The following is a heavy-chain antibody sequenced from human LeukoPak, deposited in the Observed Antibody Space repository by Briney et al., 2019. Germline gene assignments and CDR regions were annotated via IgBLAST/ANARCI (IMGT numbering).Heavy chain of an antibody. D-gene: IGHD1-14*01. CDR3: ARVHHRSSNYFDY. CDR2: IIPILGIA. CDR1: GGTFSSYA. V-gene: IGHV1-69*04. Sequence: GASVKVSCKASGGTFSSYAISWVRQAPGQGLEWMGRIIPILGIANYAQKFQGRVTITADKSTSTAYMELSSLRSEDTAVYYCARVHHRSSNYFDYWGQGTLVTVSS. J-gene: IGHJ4*02.